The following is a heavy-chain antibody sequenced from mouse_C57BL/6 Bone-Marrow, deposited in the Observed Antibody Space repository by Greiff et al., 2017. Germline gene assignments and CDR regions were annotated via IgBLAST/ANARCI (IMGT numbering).Heavy chain of an antibody. CDR2: INPSSGYT. D-gene: IGHD4-1*01. CDR1: GYTFTSYT. V-gene: IGHV1-4*01. CDR3: ASPRNWGFFFAY. J-gene: IGHJ3*01. Sequence: VQLQQSGAELARPGASVKMSCKASGYTFTSYTMHWVKQRPGQGLEWIGYINPSSGYTKYNQKFKDKATLTADKSSSTAYMQLSSLTSEDSAVXYCASPRNWGFFFAYWGQGTLVTVSA.